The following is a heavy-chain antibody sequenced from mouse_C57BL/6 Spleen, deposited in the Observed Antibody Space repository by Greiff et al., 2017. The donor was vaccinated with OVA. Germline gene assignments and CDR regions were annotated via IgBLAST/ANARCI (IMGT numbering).Heavy chain of an antibody. CDR1: GYTFTSYW. D-gene: IGHD1-1*01. CDR3: ARYHDYGSSYDYYAMDY. CDR2: IYPGSGST. J-gene: IGHJ4*01. V-gene: IGHV1-55*01. Sequence: QVQLQQPGAELVKPGASVKMSCKASGYTFTSYWITWVKQRPGQGLEWIGDIYPGSGSTNYNEKFKSKATLTVDTSSSTAYMQLSSLTSEDSAVYYCARYHDYGSSYDYYAMDYWGQGTTLTVSS.